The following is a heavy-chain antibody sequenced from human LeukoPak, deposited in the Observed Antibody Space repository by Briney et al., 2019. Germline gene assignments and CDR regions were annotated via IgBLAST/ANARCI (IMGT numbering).Heavy chain of an antibody. J-gene: IGHJ4*02. CDR1: GGSISSYY. CDR3: ARDNLCDSPSTFDY. V-gene: IGHV4-4*07. Sequence: SETLSLTCTVSGGSISSYYWSWIRQPAGKGLEWIGRIYTSGSTNYNPSLKSRVTMSVDTSKNQFSLKLSSVTAADTAVYYCARDNLCDSPSTFDYWGQGTLVTVSS. CDR2: IYTSGST. D-gene: IGHD2-21*02.